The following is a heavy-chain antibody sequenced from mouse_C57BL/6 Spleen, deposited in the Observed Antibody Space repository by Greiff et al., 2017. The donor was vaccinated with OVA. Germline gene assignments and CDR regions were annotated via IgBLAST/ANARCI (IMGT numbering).Heavy chain of an antibody. CDR1: GFTFSSYG. D-gene: IGHD1-1*01. CDR2: ISSGGSYT. Sequence: EVMLVESGGDLVKPGGSLKLSCAASGFTFSSYGMSWVRQTPDKRLEWVATISSGGSYTYYPDSVKGRFTISRDNAKNTLYLQMSSLKSEDTAMYYCARHELGSSYAFDYWGQGTTLTVSS. J-gene: IGHJ2*01. V-gene: IGHV5-6*01. CDR3: ARHELGSSYAFDY.